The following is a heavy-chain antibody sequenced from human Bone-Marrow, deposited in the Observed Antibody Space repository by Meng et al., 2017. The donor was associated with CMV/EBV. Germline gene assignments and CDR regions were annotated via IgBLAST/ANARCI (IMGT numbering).Heavy chain of an antibody. CDR3: ARPVVDYGMDV. D-gene: IGHD2-21*01. CDR2: ISAYNGNT. Sequence: ASVKVSCKASGYTFTSYGISWVRQAPGQGLEWMGWISAYNGNTNYAQKLQGRVTMTTDTSTSTAYMELRNLRSDDTAVYYCARPVVDYGMDVWGQGTTVTVSS. CDR1: GYTFTSYG. V-gene: IGHV1-18*01. J-gene: IGHJ6*02.